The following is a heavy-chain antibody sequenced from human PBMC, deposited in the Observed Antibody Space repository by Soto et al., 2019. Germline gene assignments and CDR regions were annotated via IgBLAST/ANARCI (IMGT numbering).Heavy chain of an antibody. CDR2: INPSGGST. CDR3: ARNRASYSSGWSYYYGMDV. J-gene: IGHJ6*02. Sequence: ASVKVSCKASGYTFNRYQMHWVRQAPGEGLEWMGIINPSGGSTSYAQKFQGRVTMTRDTSTSTVYMELSSLRSEDTAVYYCARNRASYSSGWSYYYGMDVWGQGTTVTVSS. CDR1: GYTFNRYQ. V-gene: IGHV1-46*02. D-gene: IGHD6-19*01.